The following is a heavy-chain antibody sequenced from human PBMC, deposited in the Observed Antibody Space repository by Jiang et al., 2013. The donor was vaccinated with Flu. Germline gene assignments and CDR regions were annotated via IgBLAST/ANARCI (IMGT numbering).Heavy chain of an antibody. D-gene: IGHD2-8*02. CDR1: GFTFSSYA. Sequence: VQLLESGGGVVQPGRSLRLSCAASGFTFSSYAMHWVRQAPGKGLEWVAVISYDGSNKYYADSVKGRFTISRDNSKNTLYLQMNSLRAEDTAVYYCARGGIVLVVYPASDYWGQGTLVTVSS. J-gene: IGHJ4*02. CDR3: ARGGIVLVVYPASDY. V-gene: IGHV3-30-3*01. CDR2: ISYDGSNK.